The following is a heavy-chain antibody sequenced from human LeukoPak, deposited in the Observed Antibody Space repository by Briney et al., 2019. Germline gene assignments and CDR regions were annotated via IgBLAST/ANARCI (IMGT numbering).Heavy chain of an antibody. D-gene: IGHD2-2*01. CDR3: ANIYCTSSTCHFDY. CDR2: ISASGGST. CDR1: GLTLSSYG. J-gene: IGHJ4*02. V-gene: IGHV3-23*01. Sequence: GGSLRLSCAASGLTLSSYGMSWVRQAPGQGLEWVSGISASGGSTYYADSVKGRFTISRDNSKNTLYLQMNSLRAEDTAVYYCANIYCTSSTCHFDYWGQGTLVTVSS.